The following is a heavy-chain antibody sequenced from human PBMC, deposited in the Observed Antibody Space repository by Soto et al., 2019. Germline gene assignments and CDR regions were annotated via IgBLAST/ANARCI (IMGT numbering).Heavy chain of an antibody. CDR1: GGSISSEY. Sequence: QVQLQESGPGLVKPSETLSLTCTVSGGSISSEYWSWILQPPGKGLEWIGYIYYTGSTKYNPSLKSRVTISVNTSKNQFSLTLSSVTAADTAVYYCARDAPRGYYYGLDVWGHVTTVTVSS. CDR3: ARDAPRGYYYGLDV. J-gene: IGHJ6*02. CDR2: IYYTGST. V-gene: IGHV4-59*01.